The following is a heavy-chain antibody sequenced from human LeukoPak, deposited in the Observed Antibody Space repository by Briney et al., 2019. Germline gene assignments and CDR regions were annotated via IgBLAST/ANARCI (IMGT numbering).Heavy chain of an antibody. J-gene: IGHJ3*02. CDR1: GYTFTGYY. CDR3: ARDAGGTYCGGDCAYDAFDI. Sequence: ASVKVSCKASGYTFTGYYINWVRQAPGQGLEWMGWINPNSDGTNYAQKFQGWVTMTRDTSISTAYMELSRLRSDDTAVYYCARDAGGTYCGGDCAYDAFDIWGQGTMVTVSS. D-gene: IGHD2-21*02. CDR2: INPNSDGT. V-gene: IGHV1-2*04.